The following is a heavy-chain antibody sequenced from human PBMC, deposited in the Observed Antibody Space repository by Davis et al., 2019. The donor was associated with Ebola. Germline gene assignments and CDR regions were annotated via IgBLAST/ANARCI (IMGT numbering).Heavy chain of an antibody. J-gene: IGHJ4*02. V-gene: IGHV3-21*01. CDR2: ISSSGSYI. Sequence: PGGSLRLSCAASGLTFSSYSMNWVRQAPGKGLEWVSFISSSGSYIYYTDSVKGRFTISRDNAKNSVYLQLNSLTDEDTAVYYCAREGYTGYVRISGSYYADYWGQGTLVTVSS. CDR1: GLTFSSYS. CDR3: AREGYTGYVRISGSYYADY. D-gene: IGHD5-12*01.